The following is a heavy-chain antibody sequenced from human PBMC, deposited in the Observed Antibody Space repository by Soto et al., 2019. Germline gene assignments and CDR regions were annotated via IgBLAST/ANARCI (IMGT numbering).Heavy chain of an antibody. CDR3: ARSAVRSGYSYGYGGWFDP. CDR2: IYYSGST. D-gene: IGHD5-18*01. Sequence: KPSETLSLTCTVSGGSVSSGSYYWSWIRQPPGKGLEWIGYIYYSGSTNYNPSLKSRVTISVDTSKNQFSLKLSSVTAADTAVYYCARSAVRSGYSYGYGGWFDPCGQRTLVTVSS. J-gene: IGHJ5*02. V-gene: IGHV4-61*01. CDR1: GGSVSSGSYY.